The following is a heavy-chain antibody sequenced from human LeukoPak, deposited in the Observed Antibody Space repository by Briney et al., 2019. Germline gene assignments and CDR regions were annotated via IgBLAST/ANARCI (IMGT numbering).Heavy chain of an antibody. Sequence: ASVKVSCKASGGTFGSYAISWVRQAPGQGLEWMGGIIPIFGTANYAQKFQGRVTITADESTSTAYMELSSLRSEDTAVYYCARVALMYYYDSSGYDFDYWGQGTLVTVSS. D-gene: IGHD3-22*01. CDR1: GGTFGSYA. V-gene: IGHV1-69*13. CDR2: IIPIFGTA. CDR3: ARVALMYYYDSSGYDFDY. J-gene: IGHJ4*02.